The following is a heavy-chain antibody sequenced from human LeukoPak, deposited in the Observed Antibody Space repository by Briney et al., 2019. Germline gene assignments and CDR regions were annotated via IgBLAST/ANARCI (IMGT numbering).Heavy chain of an antibody. CDR3: ARDTVGAILTDAFDI. D-gene: IGHD1-26*01. CDR2: IIPIFGTA. J-gene: IGHJ3*02. V-gene: IGHV1-69*05. Sequence: SVKVSCKASGGTFSSYAISWVRQAPGQGLEWMGRIIPIFGTANYAQKFQGRVTITTDESTSTAYMELSSLRSEDTAVYYCARDTVGAILTDAFDIWGQGTMVTVSS. CDR1: GGTFSSYA.